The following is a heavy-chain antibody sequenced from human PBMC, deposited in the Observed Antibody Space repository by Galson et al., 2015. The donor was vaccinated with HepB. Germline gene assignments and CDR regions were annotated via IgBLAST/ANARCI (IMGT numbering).Heavy chain of an antibody. CDR1: GFTFSSYA. CDR3: ARGRYSSGWSLPSFDY. CDR2: ISYDGSNK. V-gene: IGHV3-30-3*01. D-gene: IGHD6-19*01. Sequence: SLRLSCAASGFTFSSYAMHWVRQAPGKGLEWVAVISYDGSNKYYADSVKGRFTISRDNSKNTLYLQMNSLRAEDTAVYYCARGRYSSGWSLPSFDYWGQGTLVTVSS. J-gene: IGHJ4*02.